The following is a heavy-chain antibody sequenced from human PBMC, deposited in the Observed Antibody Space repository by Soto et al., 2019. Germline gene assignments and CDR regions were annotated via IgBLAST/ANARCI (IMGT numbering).Heavy chain of an antibody. CDR1: GFTFSSYG. J-gene: IGHJ6*02. CDR3: ARDXGCSGGSCYTSGSGMDV. Sequence: GGSLRLSCAASGFTFSSYGMHWVRQAPGKGLEWVAVIWYDGSNKYYADSVKGRFTISRDNSKNTLYLQMNSLRAEDTAVYYCARDXGCSGGSCYTSGSGMDVWGQGTTVTVSS. V-gene: IGHV3-33*01. D-gene: IGHD2-15*01. CDR2: IWYDGSNK.